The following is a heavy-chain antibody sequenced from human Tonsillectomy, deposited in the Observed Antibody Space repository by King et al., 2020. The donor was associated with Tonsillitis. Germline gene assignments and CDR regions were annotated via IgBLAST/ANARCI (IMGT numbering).Heavy chain of an antibody. CDR1: GFTLAGHY. V-gene: IGHV1-2*02. CDR2: LEHTSGGT. J-gene: IGHJ3*02. D-gene: IGHD6-13*01. Sequence: QLVQSGAEVTKPGASVKVSCKASGFTLAGHYIHWVRLAPGQGLEYIGWLEHTSGGTSSAQELQGRVSMTRDTSINTAYMELSRLKYDDTAVYYCARNMAAAGNTFDIWGQGTMVTVS. CDR3: ARNMAAAGNTFDI.